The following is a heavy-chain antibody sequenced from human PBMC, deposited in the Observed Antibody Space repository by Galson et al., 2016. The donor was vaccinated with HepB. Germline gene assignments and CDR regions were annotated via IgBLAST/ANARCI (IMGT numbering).Heavy chain of an antibody. CDR2: INPNSGGT. CDR3: AGGFLGRIIVAGFDP. Sequence: SVKVSCKASGYPFTGYYMHWVRQAPGQGLEWMGWINPNSGGTNYAQKFQGRVTMTRDTSISTAYMELSRLRSDDTAVYYCAGGFLGRIIVAGFDPWGQGTLVTVSS. V-gene: IGHV1-2*02. D-gene: IGHD6-19*01. J-gene: IGHJ5*02. CDR1: GYPFTGYY.